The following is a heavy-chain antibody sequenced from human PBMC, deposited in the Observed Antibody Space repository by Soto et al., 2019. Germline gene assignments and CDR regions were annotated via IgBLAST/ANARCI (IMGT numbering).Heavy chain of an antibody. Sequence: KVSCKASGYTFTSYYMHWVRQAPGQGLEWMGIINPSGGSTSYAQKFQGRVTMTRDTSTSTVYMELSSLRSEDTAVYYCARDFVGGTIFGVVIHNWFDPWGQGTLVTVSS. CDR1: GYTFTSYY. CDR3: ARDFVGGTIFGVVIHNWFDP. CDR2: INPSGGST. J-gene: IGHJ5*02. D-gene: IGHD3-3*01. V-gene: IGHV1-46*01.